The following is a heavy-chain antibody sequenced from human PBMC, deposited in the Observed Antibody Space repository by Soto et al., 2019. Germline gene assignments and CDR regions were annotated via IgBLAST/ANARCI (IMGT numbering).Heavy chain of an antibody. CDR1: GFSLSTSGVG. CDR3: AHRRVSGCISTSCYESDY. D-gene: IGHD2-2*01. V-gene: IGHV2-5*02. Sequence: GSGPTLVNPTQTLTLTCTFSGFSLSTSGVGVGWIRQPPGKALEWLALIYWDDDKRYSPSLKSRLTITKDTSKNQVVLTMTNMDPVDTATYYCAHRRVSGCISTSCYESDYWGQGTLVTVSS. CDR2: IYWDDDK. J-gene: IGHJ4*02.